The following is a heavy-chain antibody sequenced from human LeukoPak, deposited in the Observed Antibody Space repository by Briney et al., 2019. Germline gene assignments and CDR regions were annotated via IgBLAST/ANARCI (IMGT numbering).Heavy chain of an antibody. CDR1: GGFTGSGNYY. V-gene: IGHV4-31*03. D-gene: IGHD2-8*01. CDR3: ARDKYCTSGVCYFDY. CDR2: IHYSGST. Sequence: SGTLSLTCTVSGGFTGSGNYYWSWIRQHPGKGLEWIGYIHYSGSTYYNPSLKTRVTISMDTSKNQLSLKLQSVTAADTAVYYCARDKYCTSGVCYFDYWGQGTLVTVSS. J-gene: IGHJ4*02.